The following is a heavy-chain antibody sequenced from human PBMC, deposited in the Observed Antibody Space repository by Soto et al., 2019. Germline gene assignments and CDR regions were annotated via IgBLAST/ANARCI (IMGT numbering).Heavy chain of an antibody. V-gene: IGHV4-59*01. CDR3: AKDTSRWRGWFEP. Sequence: QVQLQESGPGLVKPSETLSLTCTVSGDSITNYYWNWIRQPPGKGLEWIGYMSYSGSTYHNPSLKSRDTRAIDKSNDRFSLKLCSVTAPDPAVYYCAKDTSRWRGWFEPWGQGTLDTVSS. J-gene: IGHJ5*02. CDR1: GDSITNYY. D-gene: IGHD6-19*01. CDR2: MSYSGST.